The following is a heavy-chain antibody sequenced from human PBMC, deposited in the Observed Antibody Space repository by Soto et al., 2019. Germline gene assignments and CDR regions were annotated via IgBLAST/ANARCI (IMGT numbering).Heavy chain of an antibody. V-gene: IGHV4-31*03. CDR2: LYYSGNT. J-gene: IGHJ4*02. D-gene: IGHD3-10*01. Sequence: SETLSLTCTISGGSISSRDYYWSWIRQHPGKGLEWIGYLYYSGNTNYNPSLESRVTISVDTSKDQFSLKLSSVTAADTAVYYCARSPENYYGSGSYFFDYWGQGTLVTVSS. CDR1: GGSISSRDYY. CDR3: ARSPENYYGSGSYFFDY.